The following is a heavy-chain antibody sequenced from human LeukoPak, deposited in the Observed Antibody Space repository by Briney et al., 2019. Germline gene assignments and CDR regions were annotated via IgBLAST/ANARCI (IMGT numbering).Heavy chain of an antibody. CDR2: ISGSTGST. CDR1: GFTFSSHA. J-gene: IGHJ4*02. Sequence: GGSLRLSCAASGFTFSSHAMRWVRQAPGKGLEWVSAISGSTGSTNYADSVKGRFTISRDNSKNTLYLQMNSLRAEDTAVYYCARDGSWGSSSDYWGQGTLVTVSS. V-gene: IGHV3-23*01. D-gene: IGHD6-13*01. CDR3: ARDGSWGSSSDY.